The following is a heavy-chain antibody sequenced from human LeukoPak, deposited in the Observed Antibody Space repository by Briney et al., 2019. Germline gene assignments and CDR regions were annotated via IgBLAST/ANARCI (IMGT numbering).Heavy chain of an antibody. V-gene: IGHV1-46*01. J-gene: IGHJ4*02. CDR3: AREHDYGAPLDY. Sequence: ASVKVSCKASGYTFTSYYMNWVRQAPGQGLEWMGIINPSGGSTSYAQKFQGRVTMTRDMSTSTVYVELSSLRSEDTAVYYCAREHDYGAPLDYWGQGTLVTVSS. CDR2: INPSGGST. D-gene: IGHD4-17*01. CDR1: GYTFTSYY.